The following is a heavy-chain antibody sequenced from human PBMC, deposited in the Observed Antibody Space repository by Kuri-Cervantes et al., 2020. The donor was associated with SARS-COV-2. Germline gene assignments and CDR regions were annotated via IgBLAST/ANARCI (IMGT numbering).Heavy chain of an antibody. Sequence: GSLRLSCSVSGDSISSTNWWAWVRQTPDKGPEWIGEIYHSGSANYNPSLRSRVTISVDRVKNQFSLKLTSVTAADTAVYYCAREIRGSWYEAMIDRWGQGTLVTVSS. CDR3: AREIRGSWYEAMIDR. CDR1: GDSISSTNW. CDR2: IYHSGSA. D-gene: IGHD6-13*01. V-gene: IGHV4-4*02. J-gene: IGHJ5*02.